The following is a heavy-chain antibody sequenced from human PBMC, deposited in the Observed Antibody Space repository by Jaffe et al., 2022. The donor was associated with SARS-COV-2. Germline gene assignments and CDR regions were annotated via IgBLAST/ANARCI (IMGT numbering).Heavy chain of an antibody. CDR2: IYYSGST. V-gene: IGHV4-39*01. D-gene: IGHD3-16*02. J-gene: IGHJ4*02. CDR1: GGSISSSSYY. Sequence: QLQLQESGPGLVKPSETLSLTCTVSGGSISSSSYYWGWIRQPPGKGLEWIGSIYYSGSTYYNPSLKSRVTISVDTSKNQFSLKLSSVTAADTAVYYCARTYVWGSYRQIDYWGQGTLVTVSS. CDR3: ARTYVWGSYRQIDY.